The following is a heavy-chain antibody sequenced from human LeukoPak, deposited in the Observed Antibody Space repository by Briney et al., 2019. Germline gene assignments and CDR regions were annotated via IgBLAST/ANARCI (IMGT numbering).Heavy chain of an antibody. CDR1: GGSISSSSYY. CDR3: VRVLLDYYGSGSYSTAFDI. CDR2: IYYSGST. J-gene: IGHJ3*02. D-gene: IGHD3-10*01. V-gene: IGHV4-30-4*08. Sequence: SETLSLTCTVSGGSISSSSYYWGWIRQPPGKGLEWIGYIYYSGSTYYNPSLKSRVTISVDTSKNQFSLKLSSVTAADTAVYYCVRVLLDYYGSGSYSTAFDIWGQGTMVSVSS.